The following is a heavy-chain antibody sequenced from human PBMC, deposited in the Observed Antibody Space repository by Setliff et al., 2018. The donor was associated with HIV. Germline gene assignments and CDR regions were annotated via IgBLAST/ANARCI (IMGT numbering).Heavy chain of an antibody. D-gene: IGHD3-9*01. J-gene: IGHJ4*02. CDR1: GYTFTGYY. V-gene: IGHV1-2*04. CDR2: INPNSGGT. CDR3: ARGGVLRYFDWLHQGHRDYFDY. Sequence: ASVKVSCKASGYTFTGYYMHWVRQAPGQWLEWMGWINPNSGGTNYAQKFQGWVTMTRDTSISTAYMELSRLRSDDTAVYYCARGGVLRYFDWLHQGHRDYFDYWGQGTLVTVSS.